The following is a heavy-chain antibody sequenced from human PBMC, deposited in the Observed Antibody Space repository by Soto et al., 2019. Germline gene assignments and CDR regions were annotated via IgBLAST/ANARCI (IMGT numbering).Heavy chain of an antibody. Sequence: GGSLRLSCAASGFTFSSYAMSWVRQAPGKGLEWVSAISGSGGSTYYADSVKGRFTISRDNSKNTLYLQMNSLRAEDTAVYYCATVMYYYYGMDVWGQGTTVTVSS. CDR2: ISGSGGST. V-gene: IGHV3-23*01. J-gene: IGHJ6*02. CDR3: ATVMYYYYGMDV. CDR1: GFTFSSYA.